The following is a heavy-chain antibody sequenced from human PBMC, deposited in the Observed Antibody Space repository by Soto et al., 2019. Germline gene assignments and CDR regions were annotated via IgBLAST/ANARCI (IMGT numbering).Heavy chain of an antibody. CDR2: INSNSNYI. J-gene: IGHJ4*02. V-gene: IGHV3-21*01. D-gene: IGHD3-22*01. CDR3: ARDPSHYYDSSGYLGYFDS. CDR1: GFTFSSYS. Sequence: EVQLVESGGGLVKPGGSLRLSCAASGFTFSSYSMDWVRQAPGKGLEWVSSINSNSNYIYHADSVKGRFTISRDNAKNSLYLQINSLRGEDTAVYYCARDPSHYYDSSGYLGYFDSWGQGTLVTVSS.